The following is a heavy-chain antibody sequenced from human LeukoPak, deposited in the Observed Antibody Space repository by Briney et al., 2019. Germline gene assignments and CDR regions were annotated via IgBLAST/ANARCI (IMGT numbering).Heavy chain of an antibody. CDR2: IYYSGST. J-gene: IGHJ6*04. CDR3: AREPDYYYGMDV. Sequence: SETLSLTCTVSGGSISSYYWSWIRQPPGKGLEWIGYIYYSGSTNYNPSLKSRVTISVDTSKNQSSLKLSSVTAADTAVYYCAREPDYYYGMDVWGKGTTVTVSS. CDR1: GGSISSYY. V-gene: IGHV4-59*01.